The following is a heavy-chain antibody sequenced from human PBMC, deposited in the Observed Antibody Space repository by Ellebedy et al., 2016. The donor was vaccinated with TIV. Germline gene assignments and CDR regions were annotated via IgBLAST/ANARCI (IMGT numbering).Heavy chain of an antibody. CDR2: ISNRDRT. D-gene: IGHD1-14*01. Sequence: SETLSLTXTVSGDSISSSSDYWVWIRQPSGKGLEWIGTISNRDRTDYNPSLKSRVFILVDASKNQFFLKLTSVTAADTAVYYCATFNQYYTYLGVWGKGTTVTVSS. CDR1: GDSISSSSDY. J-gene: IGHJ6*03. CDR3: ATFNQYYTYLGV. V-gene: IGHV4-39*01.